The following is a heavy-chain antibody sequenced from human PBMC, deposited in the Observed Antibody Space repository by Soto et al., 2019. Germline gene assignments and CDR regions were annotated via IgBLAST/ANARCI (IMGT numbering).Heavy chain of an antibody. J-gene: IGHJ4*02. CDR1: GYGISVDL. CDR3: ATRSPAFDY. Sequence: SLNLYRKSAGYGISVDLVGRLRQAPGQGLEWMGWISTYKGNTNYAQKFQGRVTMTTDTSTSTAYMELRSLRSYDSAVYYCATRSPAFDYSGEGTLVSVYS. V-gene: IGHV1-18*01. CDR2: ISTYKGNT.